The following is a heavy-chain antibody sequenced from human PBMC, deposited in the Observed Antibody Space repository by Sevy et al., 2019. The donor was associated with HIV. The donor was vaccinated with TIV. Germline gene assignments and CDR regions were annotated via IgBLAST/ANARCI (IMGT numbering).Heavy chain of an antibody. V-gene: IGHV3-73*01. CDR3: GRQGVAAEIDY. Sequence: GGSLRLSCAASGFTFSVAAVHWVRQASGKGLEWVGRIRNKADSYATSYAASVKGRFTISRDDSKNRAYLQMNSLKTEDTAVYFCGRQGVAAEIDYWGRGTLVTVSS. CDR1: GFTFSVAA. CDR2: IRNKADSYAT. D-gene: IGHD6-13*01. J-gene: IGHJ4*02.